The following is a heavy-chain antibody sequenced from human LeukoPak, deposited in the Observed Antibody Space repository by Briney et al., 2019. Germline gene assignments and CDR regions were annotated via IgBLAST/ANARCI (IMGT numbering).Heavy chain of an antibody. CDR1: GFTVSSNY. CDR2: IYSGGST. Sequence: GGSLRLSCAASGFTVSSNYMSWVRQAPGKGLEWVSVIYSGGSTYYADSVKGRFTISRDNSKNTLYLQMNSLRAEDTAVYYCARDGPNTAPGWFDYWGQGTLVTVSS. CDR3: ARDGPNTAPGWFDY. V-gene: IGHV3-66*01. D-gene: IGHD5-18*01. J-gene: IGHJ4*02.